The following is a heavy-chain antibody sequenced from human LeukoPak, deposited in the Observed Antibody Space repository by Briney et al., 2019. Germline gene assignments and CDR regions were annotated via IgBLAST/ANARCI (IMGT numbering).Heavy chain of an antibody. CDR1: GFTFSSYS. Sequence: GGSLRLSCAASGFTFSSYSMNWVRQAPGKGLEWVSSISSSSSYIYYADSVKGRFTISRDNAKNSLYLQMNSLRAEDTAVYYCARGAVTRGRNWFDLWGQGTLVTVSS. D-gene: IGHD4-11*01. J-gene: IGHJ5*02. CDR3: ARGAVTRGRNWFDL. V-gene: IGHV3-21*01. CDR2: ISSSSSYI.